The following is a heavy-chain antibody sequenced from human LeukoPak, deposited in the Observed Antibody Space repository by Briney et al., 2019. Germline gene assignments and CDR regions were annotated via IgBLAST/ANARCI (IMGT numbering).Heavy chain of an antibody. J-gene: IGHJ5*02. D-gene: IGHD3-9*01. Sequence: GASVKVSCKASGYTFTSYGISWVRQAPGQGLEWMGWISAYNGNTNYAQKLQGRVTMTTDTSTSTAYMELRSLRSDDTAVYYCAREGRLRYFANHWFDPWGQGTLVTVSS. CDR2: ISAYNGNT. CDR3: AREGRLRYFANHWFDP. CDR1: GYTFTSYG. V-gene: IGHV1-18*01.